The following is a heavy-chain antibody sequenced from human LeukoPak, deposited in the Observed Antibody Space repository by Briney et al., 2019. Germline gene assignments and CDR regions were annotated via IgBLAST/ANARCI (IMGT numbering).Heavy chain of an antibody. D-gene: IGHD3-9*01. J-gene: IGHJ5*02. CDR2: TYYRSKWYI. CDR3: ARGRYFDFFDP. V-gene: IGHV6-1*01. Sequence: PSQTLSLTCAISGDSFSSNNAAWSWVRQSPSRGLEWLGRTYYRSKWYIDYAAAVKSRITINVDTSKNQFSLQLNSVTPEDTAVYYCARGRYFDFFDPWGQGTLVTVSS. CDR1: GDSFSSNNAA.